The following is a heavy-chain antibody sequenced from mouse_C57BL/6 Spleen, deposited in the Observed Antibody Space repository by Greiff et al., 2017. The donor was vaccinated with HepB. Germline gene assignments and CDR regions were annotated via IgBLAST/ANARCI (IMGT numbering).Heavy chain of an antibody. D-gene: IGHD2-4*01. Sequence: EVQLQQSGAELVRPGASVKLSCTASGFNIKDYYMHWVKQRPEQGLEWIGRIDPEDGDTEYAPKFQGKATMTADPSSNTAYLQLRSLTSEDTAVYYCTTWFDYDVDYYAMDYWGQGTSVTVSS. CDR1: GFNIKDYY. CDR2: IDPEDGDT. CDR3: TTWFDYDVDYYAMDY. J-gene: IGHJ4*01. V-gene: IGHV14-1*01.